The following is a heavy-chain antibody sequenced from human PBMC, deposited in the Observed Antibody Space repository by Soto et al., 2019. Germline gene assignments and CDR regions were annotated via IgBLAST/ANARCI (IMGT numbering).Heavy chain of an antibody. D-gene: IGHD5-12*01. CDR2: IYYSGST. CDR1: GGSISSSSYY. CDR3: ARLPVDIEKTSYYYYYYYMDV. J-gene: IGHJ6*03. Sequence: SETLSLTCTVSGGSISSSSYYWGWIRQPPGKGLEWIGSIYYSGSTYYNPSLKSRVTISVDTSKNQFSLKLSSVTAADTAVYYCARLPVDIEKTSYYYYYYYMDVWGKGTTVTVSS. V-gene: IGHV4-39*01.